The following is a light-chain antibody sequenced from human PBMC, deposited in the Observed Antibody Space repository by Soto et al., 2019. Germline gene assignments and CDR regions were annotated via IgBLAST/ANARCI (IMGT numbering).Light chain of an antibody. Sequence: QSALTQPASVSESPGQSSTISCTGTSSDVDCYNYFSWHQQHPGKPPKLIIYQRNNRPSGVSNRFSGSKYGNTASLTISGLQAEEEADYYCSSYTSSSISYVFGTGTKVTVL. J-gene: IGLJ1*01. CDR3: SSYTSSSISYV. CDR2: QRN. CDR1: SSDVDCYNY. V-gene: IGLV2-14*01.